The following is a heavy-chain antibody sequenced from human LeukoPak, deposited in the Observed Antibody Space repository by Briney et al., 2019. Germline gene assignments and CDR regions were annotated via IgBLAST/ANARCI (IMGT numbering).Heavy chain of an antibody. V-gene: IGHV4-34*01. CDR3: ARPRSGYYSL. CDR1: GGSISGYY. J-gene: IGHJ4*02. Sequence: SETLSLTCTVSGGSISGYYWSWIRQPPGKGLEWIGEINHSGSTNYNPSLKSRVTISVDTSKNQFSLKLSSVTAADTAVYYCARPRSGYYSLWGQGTLVTVSS. D-gene: IGHD3-22*01. CDR2: INHSGST.